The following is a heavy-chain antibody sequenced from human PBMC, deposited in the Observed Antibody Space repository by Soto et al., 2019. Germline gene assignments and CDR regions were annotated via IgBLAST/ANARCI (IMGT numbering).Heavy chain of an antibody. V-gene: IGHV3-30-3*01. Sequence: QVQLVQSGGGVVQPGGSLRVSCAASGFTFSSYPMRWVRQAPGKGLEWVAVISFDGTNKFYADSVKGRFTISRDNSENTLFLQMNSLRPEDTGVYYCARIRGIDMTALWGYFDYWGPGTLVTVSS. CDR3: ARIRGIDMTALWGYFDY. CDR2: ISFDGTNK. D-gene: IGHD3-10*01. CDR1: GFTFSSYP. J-gene: IGHJ4*02.